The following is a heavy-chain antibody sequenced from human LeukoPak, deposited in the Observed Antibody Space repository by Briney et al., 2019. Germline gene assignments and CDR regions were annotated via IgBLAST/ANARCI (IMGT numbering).Heavy chain of an antibody. V-gene: IGHV4-34*01. D-gene: IGHD4/OR15-4a*01. Sequence: PSETLSLTCAVYGVSFSGYYWSWIRQPPGKGLEWIGEINHSGSPNYNPSLKSRVTISIDTSKNQFSLKLSSVTAADTAVYYCAAGADYYYMDVWGKGTTVTISS. CDR2: INHSGSP. CDR3: AAGADYYYMDV. CDR1: GVSFSGYY. J-gene: IGHJ6*03.